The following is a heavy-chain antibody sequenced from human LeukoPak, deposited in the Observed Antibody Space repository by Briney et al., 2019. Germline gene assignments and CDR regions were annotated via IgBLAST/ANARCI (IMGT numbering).Heavy chain of an antibody. J-gene: IGHJ5*02. CDR1: GFTFSSYS. CDR2: ISSSSSYI. D-gene: IGHD6-13*01. Sequence: GGSLRLSCAASGFTFSSYSMNWVRQAPGKGLEWVSSISSSSSYIYYADSVKGRFTISRDNAKNSLYLQMNSLRAEDTAVYYCASDAYSSSWYFGDEGNWFDPWGQGTLVTVSS. CDR3: ASDAYSSSWYFGDEGNWFDP. V-gene: IGHV3-21*01.